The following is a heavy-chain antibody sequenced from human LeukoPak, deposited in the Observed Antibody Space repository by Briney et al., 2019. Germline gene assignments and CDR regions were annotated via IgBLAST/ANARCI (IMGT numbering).Heavy chain of an antibody. D-gene: IGHD3-22*01. J-gene: IGHJ4*02. Sequence: PSETLSLTCNVSGIPTSISYWSWLRQPPGMGLEWIGSVYHSGSTNYNPSVKSRVRISVDTPKNQFSLRLTSVTAADTAVYFCARQLIAHYYDSSGYYVGYFDNWGQGILVTVSS. CDR2: VYHSGST. CDR1: GIPTSISY. CDR3: ARQLIAHYYDSSGYYVGYFDN. V-gene: IGHV4-59*01.